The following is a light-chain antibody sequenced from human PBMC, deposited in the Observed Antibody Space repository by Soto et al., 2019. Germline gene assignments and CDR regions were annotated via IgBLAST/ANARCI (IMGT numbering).Light chain of an antibody. CDR1: QSISDW. CDR2: DVS. Sequence: QMTHSPSSLSASVGDRVTITGRASQSISDWLAWYQQKPGKAPKLLIYDVSNLERGVPPRFSGSTPGADSNPNITGLQPDHIGTYYCQHTTDFTVGQGTKV. V-gene: IGKV1-5*01. J-gene: IGKJ2*01. CDR3: QHTTDFT.